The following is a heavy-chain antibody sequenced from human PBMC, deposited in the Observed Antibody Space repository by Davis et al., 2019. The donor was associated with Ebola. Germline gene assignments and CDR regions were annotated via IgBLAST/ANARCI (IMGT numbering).Heavy chain of an antibody. CDR1: RYTFNSYY. J-gene: IGHJ4*02. CDR2: INPSGGST. CDR3: ARGRGHYESSGGDF. D-gene: IGHD3-22*01. V-gene: IGHV1-46*02. Sequence: AASVKVSCKASRYTFNSYYIHWVRQAPGQGLEWMGIINPSGGSTTYAQKFQGRVTMTRDTSTRTVYMELSSLRSEDTAVYYCARGRGHYESSGGDFWGQGTLVTVSS.